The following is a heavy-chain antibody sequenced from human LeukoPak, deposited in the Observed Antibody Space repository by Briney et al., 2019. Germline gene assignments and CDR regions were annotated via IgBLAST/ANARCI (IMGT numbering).Heavy chain of an antibody. D-gene: IGHD4-11*01. CDR1: GFTFDDYA. CDR2: ISWNSGSI. J-gene: IGHJ6*02. Sequence: GRSLRLSCAASGFTFDDYAMHWVRQAPGKGLEWVSGISWNSGSIGYADSVKGRFTISRDNAKNSLYLQMNSLRAEDTAVYYCARDFSLYSNYPTYYYYGMDVWGQGTTVTVSS. CDR3: ARDFSLYSNYPTYYYYGMDV. V-gene: IGHV3-9*01.